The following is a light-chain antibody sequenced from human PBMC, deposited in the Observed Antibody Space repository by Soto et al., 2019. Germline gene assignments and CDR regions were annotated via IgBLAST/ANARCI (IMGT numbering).Light chain of an antibody. J-gene: IGKJ2*01. CDR1: QSVTNNY. Sequence: EIVLTQSPGTLSLSPGERATLSCRASQSVTNNYLAWYQQKPGQAPRLLIYGASSRATGIPDRFSGSGSGTDFTLTINRLEPEDFEVYYWHHYGFSRDTFGQGTKLEIK. CDR3: HHYGFSRDT. CDR2: GAS. V-gene: IGKV3-20*01.